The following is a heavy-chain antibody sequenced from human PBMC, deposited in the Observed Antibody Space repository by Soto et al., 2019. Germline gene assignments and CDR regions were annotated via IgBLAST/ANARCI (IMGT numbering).Heavy chain of an antibody. CDR1: GGSISSYY. J-gene: IGHJ3*02. Sequence: SETLSLTCTVSGGSISSYYWSWIRQPPGKGLEWIGYIYYSGSTNYNPSLKSRVTISVDTSKNQFSLKLSSVTAADTAVYYCALITRGNAFDIWGQGTMVTVSS. D-gene: IGHD3-16*01. CDR2: IYYSGST. V-gene: IGHV4-59*01. CDR3: ALITRGNAFDI.